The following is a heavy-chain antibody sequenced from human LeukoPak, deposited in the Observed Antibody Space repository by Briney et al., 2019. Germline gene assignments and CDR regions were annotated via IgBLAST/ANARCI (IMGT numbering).Heavy chain of an antibody. CDR3: ARDDAPGYSSSWYRY. V-gene: IGHV3-21*01. D-gene: IGHD6-13*01. J-gene: IGHJ4*02. Sequence: TGGSLRLSCAASGFTFSSYEMNWVRQAPGKGLEWVSSISSSSSYIYYADSVKGRFTISRDNAKNSLYLQMNSLRAEDTAVYYCARDDAPGYSSSWYRYWGQGTLVTVSS. CDR1: GFTFSSYE. CDR2: ISSSSSYI.